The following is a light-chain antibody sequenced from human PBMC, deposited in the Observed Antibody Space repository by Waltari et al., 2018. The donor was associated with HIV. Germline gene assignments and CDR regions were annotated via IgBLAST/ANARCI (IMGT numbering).Light chain of an antibody. Sequence: QSALTQPASVSGSPGQSITISCTGSSSDIGDYDYVSWYQQLPGKAPNRLIYEVLTRPPGVSFRFSGSKSGNTASLTISGLQPEDEGDYYCTSYRASSTLVFGDGTKLTVL. J-gene: IGLJ3*02. CDR2: EVL. CDR1: SSDIGDYDY. CDR3: TSYRASSTLV. V-gene: IGLV2-14*01.